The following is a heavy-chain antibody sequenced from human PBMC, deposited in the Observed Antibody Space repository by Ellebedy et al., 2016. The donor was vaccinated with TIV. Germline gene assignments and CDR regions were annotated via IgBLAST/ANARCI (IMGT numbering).Heavy chain of an antibody. Sequence: GGSLRLSCAASGFTFSHYWMNWVRQAPGKGLEWVSAISSGGGSTYYADSVKGRFTISRDNSKNTLYLQINSLRAEDTAVYYCARGGLTAASDYWGQGTLVTVSS. D-gene: IGHD2-2*01. J-gene: IGHJ4*02. CDR2: ISSGGGST. V-gene: IGHV3-23*01. CDR1: GFTFSHYW. CDR3: ARGGLTAASDY.